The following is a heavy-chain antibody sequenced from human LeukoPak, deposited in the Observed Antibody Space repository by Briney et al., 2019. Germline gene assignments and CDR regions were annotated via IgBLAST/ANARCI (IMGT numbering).Heavy chain of an antibody. Sequence: PGRSLRLSCAASGFTFSSYAMHWVRQAPGKGLEYVSAISSNGGSTYYANSVKGRFTISRDNSKNTLYLQMGSLRAEDMAVYYCARAPLGYCSSTSCSGNAFDIWGQGTMVTVSS. CDR1: GFTFSSYA. CDR3: ARAPLGYCSSTSCSGNAFDI. D-gene: IGHD2-2*01. J-gene: IGHJ3*02. V-gene: IGHV3-64*01. CDR2: ISSNGGST.